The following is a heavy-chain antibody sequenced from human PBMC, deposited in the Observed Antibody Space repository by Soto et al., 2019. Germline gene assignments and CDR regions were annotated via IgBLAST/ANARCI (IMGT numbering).Heavy chain of an antibody. CDR2: ISGSGIDL. J-gene: IGHJ4*01. CDR1: GFAFYYYN. Sequence: EVQLVESGGGLVQPGGSLRLSCAASGFAFYYYNMNWVRQAPGRGLEWVSSISGSGIDLHFTDSVKGRCTISRDNAKTSLYLQMDSLRPEDTAIYFCAREGVTNYTDYYFDLRGHGALVTVSS. CDR3: AREGVTNYTDYYFDL. V-gene: IGHV3-21*01. D-gene: IGHD4-4*01.